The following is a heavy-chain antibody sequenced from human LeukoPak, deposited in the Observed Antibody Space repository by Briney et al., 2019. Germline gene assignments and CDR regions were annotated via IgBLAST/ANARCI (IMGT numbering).Heavy chain of an antibody. V-gene: IGHV3-53*04. CDR2: IYSGGST. D-gene: IGHD4-17*01. Sequence: GGSLRLSCAASGFTFSSYAMSWVRQAPGKGLEWVSVIYSGGSTYYADSVKGRFTISRHNSKNTLYLQMNSLRAEDTAVYYCARDNPPLRWGQGTLVTVSS. CDR3: ARDNPPLR. J-gene: IGHJ4*02. CDR1: GFTFSSYA.